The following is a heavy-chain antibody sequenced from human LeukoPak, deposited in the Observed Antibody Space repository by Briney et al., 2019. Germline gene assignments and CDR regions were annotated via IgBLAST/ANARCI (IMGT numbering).Heavy chain of an antibody. CDR2: IKSKTDGGTT. CDR1: GFTFSNGW. V-gene: IGHV3-15*01. D-gene: IGHD3-10*01. J-gene: IGHJ5*02. Sequence: GGSLRLSCAASGFTFSNGWMSWVRQAPGKGLEWVGRIKSKTDGGTTDYAAPVKGRFTISRDDSKNTLYLQMNSLKIEDTGVYYCAREGSTRGLDPWGQGTLVTVSS. CDR3: AREGSTRGLDP.